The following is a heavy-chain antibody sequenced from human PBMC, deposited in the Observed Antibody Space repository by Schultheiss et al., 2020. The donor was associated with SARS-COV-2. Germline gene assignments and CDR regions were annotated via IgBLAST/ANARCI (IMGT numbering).Heavy chain of an antibody. CDR2: ISGSGDST. V-gene: IGHV3-23*01. CDR1: GFTFSNYA. Sequence: GGSLRLSCAASGFTFSNYAMSWVRQAPGKGLEWVSAISGSGDSTYYADSVKGRFTISRDNSKNTLYLQMNSLRAEDTALYYCARDLYYYVSSGYYSDYWGQGTLVTVSS. CDR3: ARDLYYYVSSGYYSDY. J-gene: IGHJ4*02. D-gene: IGHD3-22*01.